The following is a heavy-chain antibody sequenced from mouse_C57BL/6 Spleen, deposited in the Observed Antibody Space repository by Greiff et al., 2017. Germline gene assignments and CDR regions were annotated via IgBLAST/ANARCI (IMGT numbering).Heavy chain of an antibody. V-gene: IGHV1-22*01. J-gene: IGHJ4*01. Sequence: EVQLQQSGPELVKPGASVKMSCKASGYTFTDYNMHWVKQSHGKSLEWIGYINPNNGGTSYNQKFKGKATLTVNKSSSTAYMELRSLTSEDSAVYYCARTYYYGSRYYYAMDYWGQGTSVTVSS. CDR2: INPNNGGT. CDR3: ARTYYYGSRYYYAMDY. D-gene: IGHD1-1*01. CDR1: GYTFTDYN.